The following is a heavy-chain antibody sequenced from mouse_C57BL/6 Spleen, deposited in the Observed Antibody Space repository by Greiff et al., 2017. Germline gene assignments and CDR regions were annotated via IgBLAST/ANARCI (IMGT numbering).Heavy chain of an antibody. CDR3: ARGYGSSYYFDY. CDR1: GYSFTGYY. Sequence: EVQLQQSGPELVKPGASVKISCKASGYSFTGYYMNWVKQSPEKSLEWIGEINPSTGGTTYNQKFKAKATLTVDKSSSTAYMQLKSLTSEDSAVYYWARGYGSSYYFDYWGQGTTLTVSS. CDR2: INPSTGGT. V-gene: IGHV1-42*01. J-gene: IGHJ2*01. D-gene: IGHD1-1*01.